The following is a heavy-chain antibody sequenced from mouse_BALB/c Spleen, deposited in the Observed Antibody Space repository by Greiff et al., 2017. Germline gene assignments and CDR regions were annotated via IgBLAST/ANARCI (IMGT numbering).Heavy chain of an antibody. CDR2: IKPSNGRT. D-gene: IGHD1-2*01. V-gene: IGHV1S81*02. CDR1: GYTFTSYW. CDR3: ARYHYGYDY. Sequence: QVQLQQPGAELVKPGASVKLSCKASGYTFTSYWMHWVKQRPGQGLEWIGEIKPSNGRTNYNEKFKSKATLTVDKSSSTAYMKLSSLTSEDSAVYDCARYHYGYDYWGQGTTLTVSS. J-gene: IGHJ2*01.